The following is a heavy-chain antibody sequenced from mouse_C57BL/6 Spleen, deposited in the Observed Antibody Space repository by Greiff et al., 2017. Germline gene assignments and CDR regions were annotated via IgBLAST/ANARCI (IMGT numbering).Heavy chain of an antibody. J-gene: IGHJ4*01. CDR3: ARYDGSSPYALDY. D-gene: IGHD1-1*01. CDR1: GFNIKNTY. Sequence: EVQLQQSVAELVRPGASVKLSCTASGFNIKNTYMHWVKQRPEQGLEWIGRIDPANGNTKYASKFQGKATITADTYSKTAFQQLSSMTSEDTTSYYCARYDGSSPYALDYWGQGTSVTVSS. V-gene: IGHV14-3*01. CDR2: IDPANGNT.